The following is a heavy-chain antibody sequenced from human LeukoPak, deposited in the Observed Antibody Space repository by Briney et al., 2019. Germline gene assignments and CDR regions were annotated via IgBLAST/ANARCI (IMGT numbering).Heavy chain of an antibody. V-gene: IGHV4-4*09. CDR3: ARHSSGLDAFDM. CDR1: GDSISTYY. CDR2: IFTSGST. D-gene: IGHD3-3*01. Sequence: SETLSLTCTVSGDSISTYYLSWIRQPPGKGLEWIGYIFTSGSTSYSPSLKSRVTISVDTPKNQFSLKLRSVTAADTAVYYCARHSSGLDAFDMWGQGTMVTVSS. J-gene: IGHJ3*02.